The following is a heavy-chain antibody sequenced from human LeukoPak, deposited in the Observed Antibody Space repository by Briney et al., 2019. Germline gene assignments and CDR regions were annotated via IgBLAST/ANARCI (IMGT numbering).Heavy chain of an antibody. CDR1: GGSINTYY. CDR3: ARDSTGSSWNDY. J-gene: IGHJ4*02. V-gene: IGHV4-59*01. Sequence: SETLSLTCTVSGGSINTYYWTWIRQPPGKGLEWIGCVSSTGATNYNPSLKSRVTISLDTSKNQFSLKLSSVTAADTAVYYCARDSTGSSWNDYWGQGTLVTVSS. D-gene: IGHD6-13*01. CDR2: VSSTGAT.